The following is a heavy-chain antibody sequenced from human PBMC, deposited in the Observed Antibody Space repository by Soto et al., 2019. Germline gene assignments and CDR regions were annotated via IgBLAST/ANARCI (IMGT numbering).Heavy chain of an antibody. CDR3: ARYYYDSSGYPTDAFDI. V-gene: IGHV1-18*01. CDR1: GYTFTSYG. CDR2: IGAYNGNT. J-gene: IGHJ3*02. Sequence: QVQLVQSGAEVKKPGASVKVSCKASGYTFTSYGISWVRQAPGQGLEWMGWIGAYNGNTNYAQKLQGRVTMTTDTSTSTAYMELRSLRSDDTAVYYCARYYYDSSGYPTDAFDIWGQGTMVTVSS. D-gene: IGHD3-22*01.